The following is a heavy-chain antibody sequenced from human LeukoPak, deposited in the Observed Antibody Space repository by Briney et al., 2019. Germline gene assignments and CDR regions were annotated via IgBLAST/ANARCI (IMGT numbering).Heavy chain of an antibody. V-gene: IGHV4-34*01. CDR2: INHSGGT. CDR1: GGSFSGYY. CDR3: AREYGLATVVTHNWFDP. Sequence: SETLSLTCAVYGGSFSGYYWSWIRQPPGKGLEWIGEINHSGGTKYNPSLKSRVTISVDTSRNQFSLKLSSVTAADTAVYYCAREYGLATVVTHNWFDPWGQGTLVTVSS. J-gene: IGHJ5*02. D-gene: IGHD4-23*01.